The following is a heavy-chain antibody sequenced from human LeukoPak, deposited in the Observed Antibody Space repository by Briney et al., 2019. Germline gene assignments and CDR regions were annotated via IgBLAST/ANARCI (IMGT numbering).Heavy chain of an antibody. D-gene: IGHD6-13*01. J-gene: IGHJ4*02. CDR2: IKQDGSER. CDR3: ARDSRTAPGTMDY. Sequence: PGGSLRLSCVVSGFPFSNYWMSWVRQAPGKGLEWVANIKQDGSERHYVDSVKGRFTISRDNAKNSLYLQMNSLRAEDTAVYYCARDSRTAPGTMDYWGQGTLVTVSP. V-gene: IGHV3-7*01. CDR1: GFPFSNYW.